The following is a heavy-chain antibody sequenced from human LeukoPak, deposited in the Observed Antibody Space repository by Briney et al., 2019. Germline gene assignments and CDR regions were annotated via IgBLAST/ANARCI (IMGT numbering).Heavy chain of an antibody. D-gene: IGHD4/OR15-4a*01. CDR1: GGSISSGSYY. CDR3: ARMGAIAGASANVDF. CDR2: IYTSGST. V-gene: IGHV4-61*02. J-gene: IGHJ4*02. Sequence: PSETLSLTCTVSGGSISSGSYYWSWIRQPAGKGLEWIGRIYTSGSTNYNPSLKSRVTISVDTSKNQFSLRLNSVTTADTAVYYCARMGAIAGASANVDFWGQGTLVTVSS.